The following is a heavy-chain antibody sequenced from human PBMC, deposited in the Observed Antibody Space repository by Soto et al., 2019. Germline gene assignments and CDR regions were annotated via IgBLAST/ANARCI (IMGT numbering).Heavy chain of an antibody. V-gene: IGHV3-7*01. CDR2: INQDGSEK. CDR3: SRSLNS. Sequence: GGSLRICCAASRLTFSTYWMDWVRQTPGKGLEWVANINQDGSEKNYVDSVKGRFTIYRDNAKNSLYLQMSSLTAEDSALYYCSRSLNSWGQGTLVTVSS. J-gene: IGHJ4*02. CDR1: RLTFSTYW.